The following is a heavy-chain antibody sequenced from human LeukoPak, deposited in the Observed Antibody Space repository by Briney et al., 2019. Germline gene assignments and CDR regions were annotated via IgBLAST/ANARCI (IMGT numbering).Heavy chain of an antibody. D-gene: IGHD6-13*01. CDR3: ARDNRRIAAAERY. Sequence: SETLSLTCTVSGGSISSSSYYWGWIRQPAGKGLEWIGRIYTSGSTNYNPSLKSRVTISVDTSKNQFSLKLSSVTAADTAVYYCARDNRRIAAAERYWGQGTLVTVSS. CDR1: GGSISSSSYY. J-gene: IGHJ4*02. V-gene: IGHV4-61*02. CDR2: IYTSGST.